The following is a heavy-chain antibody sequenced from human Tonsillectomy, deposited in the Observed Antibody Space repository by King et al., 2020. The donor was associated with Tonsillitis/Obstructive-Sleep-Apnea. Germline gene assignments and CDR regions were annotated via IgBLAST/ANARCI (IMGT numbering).Heavy chain of an antibody. CDR2: IKSKTSGGTT. J-gene: IGHJ4*02. CDR1: GFVFINAW. D-gene: IGHD3-10*01. Sequence: VQLVESGGGLVKPGGSLRLSCAASGFVFINAWMSWVRQAPGKGLEWVGHIKSKTSGGTTDYAAPVKGRFTISRDDAKTTLFLQMNSLKSEDTAVYYCTTYYYGSGSYPLDYWGQGTLVTVSS. CDR3: TTYYYGSGSYPLDY. V-gene: IGHV3-15*01.